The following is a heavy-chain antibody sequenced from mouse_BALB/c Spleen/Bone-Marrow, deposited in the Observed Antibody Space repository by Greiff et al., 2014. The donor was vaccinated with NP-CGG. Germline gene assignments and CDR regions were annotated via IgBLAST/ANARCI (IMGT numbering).Heavy chain of an antibody. D-gene: IGHD1-1*01. Sequence: QLQESGPELEKPGASVKISCKASGYSFTGYNMNWVKQSNGKSLEWIGNIDPYYGGTSYNQKFKGKATLTVDKSPSTAYMQLKSPTSEDSAVYYCARRGFITTVVEGYFDYWGQGTTLTVSS. V-gene: IGHV1-39*01. CDR2: IDPYYGGT. J-gene: IGHJ2*01. CDR3: ARRGFITTVVEGYFDY. CDR1: GYSFTGYN.